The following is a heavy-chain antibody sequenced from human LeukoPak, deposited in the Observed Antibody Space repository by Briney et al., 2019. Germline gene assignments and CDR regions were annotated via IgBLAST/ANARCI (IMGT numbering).Heavy chain of an antibody. J-gene: IGHJ4*02. D-gene: IGHD3-22*01. CDR2: ISSSGSTI. V-gene: IGHV3-48*03. CDR1: GFTFSDYD. Sequence: GGSLILSCSASGFTFSDYDMHWVRQAPGKGLEWVSYISSSGSTIYYADSVKGRFTISRDNAKNSLYLQMNSLRAEDSAAYYCARDRTNYYDSSGYHYWGQGTLVTVSS. CDR3: ARDRTNYYDSSGYHY.